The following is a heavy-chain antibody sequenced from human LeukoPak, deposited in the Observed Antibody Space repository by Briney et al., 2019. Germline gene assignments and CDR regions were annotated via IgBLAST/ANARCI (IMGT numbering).Heavy chain of an antibody. CDR3: ARDAELLSYYYYYMDV. D-gene: IGHD1-26*01. V-gene: IGHV3-30*04. Sequence: QPGRSLRLSCAVSGFTFSSYAMHWVRQAPGKGLEWVAVISYDGSNKYYADSVKGRFTISRDNSKNTLYLQMNSLRAEDTAVYYCARDAELLSYYYYYMDVWGKGTTVTVSS. CDR1: GFTFSSYA. J-gene: IGHJ6*03. CDR2: ISYDGSNK.